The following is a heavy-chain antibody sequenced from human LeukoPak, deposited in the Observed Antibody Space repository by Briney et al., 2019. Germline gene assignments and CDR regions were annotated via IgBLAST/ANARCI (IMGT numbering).Heavy chain of an antibody. V-gene: IGHV3-23*01. D-gene: IGHD6-6*01. CDR1: GFTFSSFA. J-gene: IGHJ4*02. Sequence: GGSLRLSCAASGFTFSSFAMSWVRQAPGKGLEWVSAISGSGGSTYYADSVKGRFTISRDNSKNTLYLQMNSLRAEDTAVYYCAKDQEQLGVYDYWGQGTLVTVSS. CDR2: ISGSGGST. CDR3: AKDQEQLGVYDY.